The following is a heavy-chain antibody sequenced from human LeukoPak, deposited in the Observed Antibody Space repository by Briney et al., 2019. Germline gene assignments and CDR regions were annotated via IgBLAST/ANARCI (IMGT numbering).Heavy chain of an antibody. CDR3: ARVVPAAAHFDL. D-gene: IGHD2-2*01. Sequence: SETLSLTCNVSGDSISGYYWSWLRQSPGKGLECIGYISYNGITNYNPSLKSRVTISVETSKNQFSLKLSSVTAADTAVYYCARVVPAAAHFDLWGRGTLVTVSS. V-gene: IGHV4-59*12. CDR1: GDSISGYY. J-gene: IGHJ2*01. CDR2: ISYNGIT.